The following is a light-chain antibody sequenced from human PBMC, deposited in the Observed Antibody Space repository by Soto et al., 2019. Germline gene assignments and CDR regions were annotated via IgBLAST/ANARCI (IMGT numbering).Light chain of an antibody. Sequence: QSALTQPASVSVSPGRSITISCTGTSSDVGGYNYVSWYQQHPGKAPKLMIHEVSNRPSGVSDRFSGSKSGNTASLTISGLQPEDEADYYCSSYTSSSTLYVFGTGTKLTVL. CDR1: SSDVGGYNY. CDR2: EVS. V-gene: IGLV2-14*01. CDR3: SSYTSSSTLYV. J-gene: IGLJ1*01.